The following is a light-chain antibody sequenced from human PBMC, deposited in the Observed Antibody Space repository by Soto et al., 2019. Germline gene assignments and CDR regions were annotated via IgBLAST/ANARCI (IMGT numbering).Light chain of an antibody. V-gene: IGKV1-39*01. Sequence: DIQVTQSPSSLSASVGDTVNITCGASQSISNYLNWCQQKPRKAPDLLIYAASSLQSGVPSRFSGSGSWTDFTLIIISLQPEDFATYYCHQSYSNPRAFGQGTKVDIK. CDR1: QSISNY. CDR3: HQSYSNPRA. J-gene: IGKJ1*01. CDR2: AAS.